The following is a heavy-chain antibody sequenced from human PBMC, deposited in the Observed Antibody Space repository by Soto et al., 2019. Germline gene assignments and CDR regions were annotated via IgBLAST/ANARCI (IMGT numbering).Heavy chain of an antibody. CDR1: GGSISSYY. J-gene: IGHJ5*02. V-gene: IGHV4-59*01. D-gene: IGHD1-1*01. Sequence: LSLTCTVSGGSISSYYWSWIRQPPGKGLEWIGYIYYSGSTNYNPSLKSRVTISVDTSKNQFSLKLSSVTAADTAVYYCARTLTNWNVFVWFDPWGQGTLVTVSS. CDR3: ARTLTNWNVFVWFDP. CDR2: IYYSGST.